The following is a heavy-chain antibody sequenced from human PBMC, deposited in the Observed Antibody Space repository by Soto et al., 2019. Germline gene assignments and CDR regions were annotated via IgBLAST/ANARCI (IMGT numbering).Heavy chain of an antibody. D-gene: IGHD3-10*01. CDR2: IIPMIHIV. Sequence: QAQLVQSGAEVRKPGSSVKVSCEASGGTFSSNIINWVRQAPGQGLEWMGRIIPMIHIVNYAQKFQDRVTITADKSXRXXYMELSNLRSEDTAVYYCARSLYYYGSGERSWFDPWGQGTLVTVSS. CDR1: GGTFSSNI. CDR3: ARSLYYYGSGERSWFDP. V-gene: IGHV1-69*02. J-gene: IGHJ5*02.